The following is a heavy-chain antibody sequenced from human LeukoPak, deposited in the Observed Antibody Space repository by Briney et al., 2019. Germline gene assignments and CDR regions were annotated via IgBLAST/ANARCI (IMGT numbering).Heavy chain of an antibody. V-gene: IGHV4-39*01. CDR3: ARRVRYFDWLSHFDY. Sequence: SETLSLTCTLSGGSISSSSYYWGWIRQPPGKGLEWIVSIYYRGSTYNKPCLKRRVTRAVDTSKNQFSLKLSSVTAADTAVYYCARRVRYFDWLSHFDYWGQGTLVTVSS. D-gene: IGHD3-9*01. J-gene: IGHJ4*02. CDR1: GGSISSSSYY. CDR2: IYYRGST.